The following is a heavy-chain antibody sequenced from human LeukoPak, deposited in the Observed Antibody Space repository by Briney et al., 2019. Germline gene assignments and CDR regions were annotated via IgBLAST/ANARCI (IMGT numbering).Heavy chain of an antibody. Sequence: PSETLSLTCTVSGGSINTGDYYWSWIRQPPGKGLEWIGYIYHSGSTYYNPSLKSRVTISVDRSKNQFSLKLNSVTAADTAVYYCATITGEELDYWGQGTLVTVSS. CDR3: ATITGEELDY. J-gene: IGHJ4*02. D-gene: IGHD7-27*01. CDR2: IYHSGST. V-gene: IGHV4-30-2*01. CDR1: GGSINTGDYY.